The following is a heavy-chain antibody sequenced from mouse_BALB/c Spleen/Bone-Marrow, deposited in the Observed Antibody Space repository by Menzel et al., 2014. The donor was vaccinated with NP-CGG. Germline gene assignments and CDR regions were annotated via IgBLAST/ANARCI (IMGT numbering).Heavy chain of an antibody. CDR2: IDPASGNI. J-gene: IGHJ2*01. D-gene: IGHD4-1*01. Sequence: EVQLQQSGTDLVKPGASVKLSCTASGFNIKDTYMHWVKQRPEQGLDWIGRIDPASGNIQYDPKFQGRAAITADTSSNTAYLQLSSLTSKDTAVYYCASLTGTFDYWGQGTPLTVST. V-gene: IGHV14-3*02. CDR3: ASLTGTFDY. CDR1: GFNIKDTY.